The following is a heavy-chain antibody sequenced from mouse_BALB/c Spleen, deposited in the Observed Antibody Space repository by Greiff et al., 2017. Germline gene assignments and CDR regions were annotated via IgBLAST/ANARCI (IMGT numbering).Heavy chain of an antibody. CDR2: INPYNDGT. V-gene: IGHV1-14*01. CDR1: GYTFTSYV. Sequence: VQLQQSGPELVKPGASVKMSCKASGYTFTSYVMHWVKQKPGQGLEWIGYINPYNDGTKYNEKFKGKATLTSDKSSSTAYMELSSLTSEDSAVYYCARERAYGSSLAWFAYWGQGTLVTVSA. J-gene: IGHJ3*01. D-gene: IGHD1-1*01. CDR3: ARERAYGSSLAWFAY.